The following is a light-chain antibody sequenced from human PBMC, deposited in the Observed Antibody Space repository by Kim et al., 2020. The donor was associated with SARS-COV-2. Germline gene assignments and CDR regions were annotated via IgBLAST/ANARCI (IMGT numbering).Light chain of an antibody. J-gene: IGLJ3*02. CDR3: QSYDSSNPNWV. Sequence: TVTISGTRSSGSIARNYVQWYQQRPGSSPTPVIYEDNQRPSGVPDRFSGSIDSSSNSASLTISGLKTEDEADYYCQSYDSSNPNWVFGGGTKLTVL. CDR1: SGSIARNY. V-gene: IGLV6-57*01. CDR2: EDN.